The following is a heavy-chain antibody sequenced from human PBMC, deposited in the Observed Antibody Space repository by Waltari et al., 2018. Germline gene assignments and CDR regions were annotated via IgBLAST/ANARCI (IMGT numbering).Heavy chain of an antibody. J-gene: IGHJ3*02. Sequence: VQLLESGGGLVQPGGSLRLSCAASGFTFSSYAMSWVRQAHGTGLEWVAVISYDGSNKYYADSVKGRFTISRDNSKNTLYLQMNSLRAEDTAVYYCARDPVVVAAIHISDAFDIWGQGTMVTVSS. D-gene: IGHD2-15*01. V-gene: IGHV3-30-3*01. CDR2: ISYDGSNK. CDR3: ARDPVVVAAIHISDAFDI. CDR1: GFTFSSYA.